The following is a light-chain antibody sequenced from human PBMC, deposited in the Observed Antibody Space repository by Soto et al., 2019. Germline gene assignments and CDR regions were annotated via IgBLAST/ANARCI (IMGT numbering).Light chain of an antibody. CDR3: QQYNSYPWT. Sequence: DIQMTQSPSTLSASVGDRVTITCRASQNIDRWLAWYQQKPGKAPNLLIYGASNLESGVPSRFSGSVSGTEFTLTISSLRPDDFATYYRQQYNSYPWTFGQGTKVEIK. CDR2: GAS. CDR1: QNIDRW. J-gene: IGKJ1*01. V-gene: IGKV1-5*03.